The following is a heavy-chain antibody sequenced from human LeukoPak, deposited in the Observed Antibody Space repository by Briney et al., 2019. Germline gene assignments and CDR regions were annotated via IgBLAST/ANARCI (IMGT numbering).Heavy chain of an antibody. CDR2: IYSGGTT. CDR1: GFTVSGNY. CDR3: ARARGDYGDYADY. V-gene: IGHV3-53*01. Sequence: HPGGSLRLSCVASGFTVSGNYMSWVRQAPGKGLEWVSLIYSGGTTYYADSVQGRFTISRDSSKNTLYLQMNSLRAEDTAVYYCARARGDYGDYADYWGQGTLVTVSS. J-gene: IGHJ4*02. D-gene: IGHD4-17*01.